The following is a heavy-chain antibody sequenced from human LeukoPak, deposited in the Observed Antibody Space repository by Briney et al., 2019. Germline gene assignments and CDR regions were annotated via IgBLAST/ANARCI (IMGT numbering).Heavy chain of an antibody. V-gene: IGHV3-7*01. CDR3: ARLKQQLVRLLSRDTTYYYYYYMDV. J-gene: IGHJ6*03. CDR2: IKQDGSEK. D-gene: IGHD6-13*01. CDR1: GLTFSSYW. Sequence: GGSLRLSCAASGLTFSSYWMTWVRQAPRTGLEWVANIKQDGSEKYYVDSVKGRFTISRDNAKNSLYLQMNSLRAEDTAVYYCARLKQQLVRLLSRDTTYYYYYYMDVWGKGTTVTVSS.